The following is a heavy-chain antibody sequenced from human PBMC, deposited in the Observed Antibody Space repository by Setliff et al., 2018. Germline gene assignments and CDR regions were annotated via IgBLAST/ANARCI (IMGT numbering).Heavy chain of an antibody. J-gene: IGHJ5*02. CDR3: ARDGLGAGMLWGGSGWFDP. CDR1: GGSFSSFS. D-gene: IGHD1-1*01. Sequence: GASVKVSCKASGGSFSSFSIHWVRQAPGQGLEWMGRIMPIFGSTNYAQNFQGRVTITADESTSTAYMELSSLRSDDTAVYYCARDGLGAGMLWGGSGWFDPWGQGTLVTVSS. V-gene: IGHV1-69*13. CDR2: IMPIFGST.